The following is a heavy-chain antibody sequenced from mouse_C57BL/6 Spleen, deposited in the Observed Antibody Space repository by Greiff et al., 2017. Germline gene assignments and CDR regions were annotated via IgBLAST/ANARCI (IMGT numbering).Heavy chain of an antibody. CDR2: IYPGDGDT. Sequence: VQLQQSGPELVKPGASVKISCKASGYAFSSSWMNWVKQRPGKGLEWIGRIYPGDGDTNYNGKFKGKATLTADKSSSTAYMQLSSLTSEDSAVYCCARSDGYDPFAYWGQGTLVTVSA. CDR1: GYAFSSSW. D-gene: IGHD2-2*01. J-gene: IGHJ3*01. V-gene: IGHV1-82*01. CDR3: ARSDGYDPFAY.